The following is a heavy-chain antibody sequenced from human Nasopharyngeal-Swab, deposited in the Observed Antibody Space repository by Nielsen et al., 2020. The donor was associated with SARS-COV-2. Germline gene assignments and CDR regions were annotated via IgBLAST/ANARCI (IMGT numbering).Heavy chain of an antibody. Sequence: ASVKVSCKASGYTFTSYAMHWVRQAPGQRLEWMGWINAGNGNTKYSQKFQGRVTITRDTSASTAYMELSSLRSEDTAVYYCARGIAEAGTLDYWGQGTLVTVSS. CDR1: GYTFTSYA. J-gene: IGHJ4*02. CDR3: ARGIAEAGTLDY. V-gene: IGHV1-3*01. CDR2: INAGNGNT. D-gene: IGHD6-13*01.